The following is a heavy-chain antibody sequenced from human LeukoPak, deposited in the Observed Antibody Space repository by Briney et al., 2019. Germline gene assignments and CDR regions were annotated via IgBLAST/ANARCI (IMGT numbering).Heavy chain of an antibody. V-gene: IGHV1-2*02. J-gene: IGHJ4*02. CDR3: ARVRYCSGGSCYSPFDY. CDR2: INPNSGGT. D-gene: IGHD2-15*01. Sequence: ASVKVSCKASGYTFTGYYMHRVRQAPGQGLEWMGWINPNSGGTNYAQKFQGRVTMTRDTSISTAYMELSRLRSDDTAVYYCARVRYCSGGSCYSPFDYWGQGTLVTVSS. CDR1: GYTFTGYY.